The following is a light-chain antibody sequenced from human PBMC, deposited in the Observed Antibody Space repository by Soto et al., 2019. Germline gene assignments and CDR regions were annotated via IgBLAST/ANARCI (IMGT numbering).Light chain of an antibody. CDR3: SSYAGSNNV. V-gene: IGLV2-8*01. J-gene: IGLJ1*01. Sequence: QSALTQPPSASGXXXXSVXXXXXXTSSDVGGYNYVSWYQQHPGKAPKLMIYEVSKRPSGVPDRFSGSKSGNTASLTVSGLQAEDEADYYCSSYAGSNNVFGTGTKLTVL. CDR2: EVS. CDR1: SSDVGGYNY.